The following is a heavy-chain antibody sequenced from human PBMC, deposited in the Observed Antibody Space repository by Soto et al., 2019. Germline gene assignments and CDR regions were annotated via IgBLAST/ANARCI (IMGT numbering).Heavy chain of an antibody. V-gene: IGHV3-33*01. CDR2: IWFDGSDK. Sequence: GGSLRLSCAASGFTFSNYGMHWVRQAPGKGLEWVALIWFDGSDKYYADSVKGRFTMSRDNSKNTVYLQMNSLRAEDTAMYYCARLYCSSPSCYYGMDVWGQGTTVTVSS. J-gene: IGHJ6*02. D-gene: IGHD2-2*01. CDR1: GFTFSNYG. CDR3: ARLYCSSPSCYYGMDV.